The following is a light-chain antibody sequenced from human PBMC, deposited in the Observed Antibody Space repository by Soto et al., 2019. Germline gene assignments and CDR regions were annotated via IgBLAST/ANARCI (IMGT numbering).Light chain of an antibody. J-gene: IGKJ3*01. CDR1: QGISSY. CDR2: AAS. Sequence: DIQMTQSPSSLSASVGDRVTITCRASQGISSYLNWYQQKPGKAPKLLIYAASSLQSGVPSRFSGSGSGTDFTLTISSLQPEDFATYYCQQSYSTPRCTFGPGTKVDIK. CDR3: QQSYSTPRCT. V-gene: IGKV1-39*01.